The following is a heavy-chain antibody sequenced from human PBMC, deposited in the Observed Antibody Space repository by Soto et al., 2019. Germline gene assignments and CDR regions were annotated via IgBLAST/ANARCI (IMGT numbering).Heavy chain of an antibody. CDR1: GFTFSSYG. Sequence: GGSLRLSCAASGFTFSSYGMHWVRQAPGKGLEWVAVIWYDGSNKYYADSVKGRFTISRDNSKNTLYLQMNSLRAEDTAVYYCARDLHCSSTSCYTNYYYYYGMDVWGQGTTVTVSS. J-gene: IGHJ6*02. V-gene: IGHV3-33*01. CDR2: IWYDGSNK. CDR3: ARDLHCSSTSCYTNYYYYYGMDV. D-gene: IGHD2-2*02.